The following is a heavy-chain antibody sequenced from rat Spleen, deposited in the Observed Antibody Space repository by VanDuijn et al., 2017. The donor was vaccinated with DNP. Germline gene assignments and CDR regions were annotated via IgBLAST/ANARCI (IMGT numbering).Heavy chain of an antibody. V-gene: IGHV5-31*01. Sequence: EVHLVESGGDLVQPGRSLTLSCVASGFTFNNYWMTWFRQVPGKGLEWVASITGSGGNPYYPDSVKGRFTISRDSAKNTLYLQMNSLRSEDTATYYCSIYYYIGDNWFAYWGQGTLVTVSS. CDR2: ITGSGGNP. CDR3: SIYYYIGDNWFAY. J-gene: IGHJ3*01. CDR1: GFTFNNYW. D-gene: IGHD1-1*01.